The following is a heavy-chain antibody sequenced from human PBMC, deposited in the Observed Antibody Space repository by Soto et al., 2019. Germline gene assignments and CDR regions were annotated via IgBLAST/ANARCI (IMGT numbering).Heavy chain of an antibody. CDR3: ARTEVGANDYYYYYGMDV. CDR1: GGSMSSYY. J-gene: IGHJ6*02. CDR2: IYYSGST. Sequence: XETLSLSCTVSGGSMSSYYWGWIRQLPGKGLEWIGYIYYSGSTNYNPSLKSRVTISVDTSKNQFSLKLSSVTAADTAVYYCARTEVGANDYYYYYGMDVWGQGTTVTVSS. V-gene: IGHV4-59*01. D-gene: IGHD1-26*01.